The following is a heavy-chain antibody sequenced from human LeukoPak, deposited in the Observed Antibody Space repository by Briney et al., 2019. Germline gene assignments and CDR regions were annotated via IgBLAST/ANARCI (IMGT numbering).Heavy chain of an antibody. J-gene: IGHJ4*02. V-gene: IGHV3-64*01. CDR3: AREREAGFDY. CDR1: GFSFSRYA. CDR2: ISSNGGST. Sequence: PGGSLRLSCAASGFSFSRYAMHWVRQAPGKGLEYVSAISSNGGSTYYANSVKGRFTISRDNYKNTVYLQMGSLRAEDMAVYYCAREREAGFDYWGQGTLVTVSS. D-gene: IGHD6-19*01.